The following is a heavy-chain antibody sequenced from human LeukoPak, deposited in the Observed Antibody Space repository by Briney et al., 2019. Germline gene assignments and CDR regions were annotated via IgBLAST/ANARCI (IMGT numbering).Heavy chain of an antibody. D-gene: IGHD5-18*01. Sequence: PGGSLRLSCAASGFTFSSYGMHWVRQAPGKGLEWVAVISYDGSNKYYADSVKGRFTISRDNSKNTLYLQMNSLRAEDTAVYYCARDPLRGYSYGPRADYWGQGTLVTVSS. J-gene: IGHJ4*02. CDR1: GFTFSSYG. CDR3: ARDPLRGYSYGPRADY. CDR2: ISYDGSNK. V-gene: IGHV3-30*03.